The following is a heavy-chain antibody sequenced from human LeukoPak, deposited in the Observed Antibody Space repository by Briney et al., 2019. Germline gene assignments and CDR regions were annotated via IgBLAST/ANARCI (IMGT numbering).Heavy chain of an antibody. J-gene: IGHJ4*02. Sequence: PGGSLRLSCAASGFIFSSYWMTWVRQAPGKGLEWVANIKQTGSENSYVDSVKGRFTISRDNAKNSLFLQINSLRAEDTAVYYCVKATLKGDQQLADYWGQGTLVTVSS. V-gene: IGHV3-7*01. D-gene: IGHD6-13*01. CDR2: IKQTGSEN. CDR3: VKATLKGDQQLADY. CDR1: GFIFSSYW.